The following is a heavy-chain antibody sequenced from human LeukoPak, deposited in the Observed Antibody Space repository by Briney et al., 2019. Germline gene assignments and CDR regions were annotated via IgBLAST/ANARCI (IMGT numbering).Heavy chain of an antibody. J-gene: IGHJ4*02. CDR1: GFTFSSYN. V-gene: IGHV3-74*01. CDR2: INSDGSTT. CDR3: AKAPVTTCSGAHCYPFDY. Sequence: GGSLRLSCAASGFTFSSYNMNWVRQAPGKGLEWVSRINSDGSTTNYADSVKGRFTISRDNAKNTLYLQMNSLRAGDAAVYYCAKAPVTTCSGAHCYPFDYWSQGTLVTVSS. D-gene: IGHD2-15*01.